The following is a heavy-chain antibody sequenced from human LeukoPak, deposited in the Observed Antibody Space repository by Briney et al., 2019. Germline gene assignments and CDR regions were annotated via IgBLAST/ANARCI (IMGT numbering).Heavy chain of an antibody. V-gene: IGHV3-23*01. CDR1: GFTFSNYA. CDR2: ISGSGGST. CDR3: AARDIVVVVAATLDY. D-gene: IGHD2-15*01. Sequence: GGSLRLSCAASGFTFSNYAMGWVRQAPGKGLEWVSVISGSGGSTYYADSVKGRFTISRDNSKNTLYLQMNSLRAEDTAVYYCAARDIVVVVAATLDYWGQGTLVTVSS. J-gene: IGHJ4*02.